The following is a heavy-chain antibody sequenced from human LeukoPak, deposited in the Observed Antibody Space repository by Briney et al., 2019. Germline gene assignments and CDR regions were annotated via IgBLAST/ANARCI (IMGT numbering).Heavy chain of an antibody. Sequence: PGGSLRLSCAASGFTFSNFLMTWVRQAPGKGPEWVSAISGSGGATYYADSVKGRFTISRDNAKTSLYLQMNSLRAEDTAVYYCARSLYGDYVLFESSYYGMDVWGQGTTVTVSS. D-gene: IGHD4-17*01. CDR1: GFTFSNFL. CDR3: ARSLYGDYVLFESSYYGMDV. V-gene: IGHV3-21*01. CDR2: ISGSGGAT. J-gene: IGHJ6*02.